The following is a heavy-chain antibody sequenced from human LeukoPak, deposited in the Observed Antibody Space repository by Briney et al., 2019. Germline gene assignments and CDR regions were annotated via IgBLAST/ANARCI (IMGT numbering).Heavy chain of an antibody. J-gene: IGHJ4*02. V-gene: IGHV3-23*01. Sequence: GGSLRLSCAAPGFTFSSYAMSWVRQAPGKGLEWVSAISGSGGSTYYADSVKGRFTISRDNAKNSLYLQMNSLRAEDTALYYCAKTNYGSGSSHFDYWGQGTLVTVSS. CDR2: ISGSGGST. CDR1: GFTFSSYA. D-gene: IGHD3-10*01. CDR3: AKTNYGSGSSHFDY.